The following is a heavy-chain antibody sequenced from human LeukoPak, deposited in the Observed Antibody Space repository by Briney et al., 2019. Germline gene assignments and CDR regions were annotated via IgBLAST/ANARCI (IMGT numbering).Heavy chain of an antibody. J-gene: IGHJ4*02. CDR3: ASGLKSGAALRR. CDR2: IYYSGST. CDR1: GGSISSSGYY. D-gene: IGHD6-13*01. Sequence: SETLSLTCTVSGGSISSSGYYWGWIRQPPGKGLEWIGSIYYSGSTYYNPSLKSRVTISVDTSKNQFSLKLSSVTAADTAVYYCASGLKSGAALRRWGQGTLVTVSS. V-gene: IGHV4-39*07.